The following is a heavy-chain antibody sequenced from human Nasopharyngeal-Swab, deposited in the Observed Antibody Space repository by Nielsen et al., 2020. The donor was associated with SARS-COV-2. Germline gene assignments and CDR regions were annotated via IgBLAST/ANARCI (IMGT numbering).Heavy chain of an antibody. Sequence: SQTLSLTCAVYGGSLNNYWWSWIRQTPGKGLEWIGEIYHRGTTNYNPSLKSRVTISVDTSKNQFSLELISVTAADTAVYYCARHIRGGDAFDIWGQGTTVTVSS. J-gene: IGHJ3*02. CDR1: GGSLNNYW. D-gene: IGHD1-14*01. CDR3: ARHIRGGDAFDI. CDR2: IYHRGTT. V-gene: IGHV4-34*01.